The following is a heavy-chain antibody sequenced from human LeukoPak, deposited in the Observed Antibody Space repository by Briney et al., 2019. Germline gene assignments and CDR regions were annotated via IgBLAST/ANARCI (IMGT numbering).Heavy chain of an antibody. D-gene: IGHD4-17*01. CDR1: GFTFSTYS. CDR2: ISSSSSYI. V-gene: IGHV3-21*01. Sequence: GGSLRLSCVDSGFTFSTYSMNWVRQAPGKGLEWVSSISSSSSYIYYGDSVKGRFTISRDNAKNSLYLQMNSLRAEDTAVYCCARDGAVTNGRYFDYWGQGTLVTVSS. CDR3: ARDGAVTNGRYFDY. J-gene: IGHJ4*02.